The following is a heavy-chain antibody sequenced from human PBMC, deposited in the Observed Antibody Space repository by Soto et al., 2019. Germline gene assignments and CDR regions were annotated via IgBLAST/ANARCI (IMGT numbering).Heavy chain of an antibody. V-gene: IGHV1-69*19. J-gene: IGHJ4*02. CDR1: GGTFSSYA. D-gene: IGHD4-17*01. Sequence: QVQLVQSGAEVKKPGSSVKVSCKASGGTFSSYAISWVRQAPGQGLEWMGGIIPIFGTANYAQKFQGRVTITAAESTTTAYSELSSMRSEDTTVYYCAGDRVNGLSGDYAPFDYWGQGSLVTVSS. CDR2: IIPIFGTA. CDR3: AGDRVNGLSGDYAPFDY.